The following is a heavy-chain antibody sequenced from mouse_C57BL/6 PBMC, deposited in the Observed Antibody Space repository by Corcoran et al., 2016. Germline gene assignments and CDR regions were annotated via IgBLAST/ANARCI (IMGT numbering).Heavy chain of an antibody. CDR3: ARDDGSSYGFAY. V-gene: IGHV1-53*01. Sequence: QVQLQQPGTELVKPGASVKLSCKASGYTFTSYWMHWVKQRPGHGLEWIGNINPSNGGTNYNEKFKSKATLTVDKASRTAYMQLSSLTSEDSTGNDWARDDGSSYGFAYWGQGTLVTVSS. CDR1: GYTFTSYW. CDR2: INPSNGGT. J-gene: IGHJ3*01. D-gene: IGHD1-1*01.